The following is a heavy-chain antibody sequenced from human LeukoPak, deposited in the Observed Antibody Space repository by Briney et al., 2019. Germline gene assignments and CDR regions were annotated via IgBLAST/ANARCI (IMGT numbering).Heavy chain of an antibody. Sequence: SETLSLTCTVSGASVSSGYWGWIRQPPGKGLEWIGHIYNSGSTNYNPSLKSRVTISVDASQNQFSLKLSSVTAEDTAVYSCAVKQGDHGYWYFDIWGRGTLVTVSS. CDR2: IYNSGST. J-gene: IGHJ2*01. V-gene: IGHV4-59*02. D-gene: IGHD2-21*02. CDR3: AVKQGDHGYWYFDI. CDR1: GASVSSGY.